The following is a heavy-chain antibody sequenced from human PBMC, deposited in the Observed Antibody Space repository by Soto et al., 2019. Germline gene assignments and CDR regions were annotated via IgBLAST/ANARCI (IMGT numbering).Heavy chain of an antibody. CDR3: ARGGTFAYDTSGYSVY. Sequence: ASVKVSCKTSGYTFSAYYMHWVRQAPGQGLEWMGWINPKSGGTLYAQKFQGRVTMTRDTSISTAYMELSRLRSDDTTVYYCARGGTFAYDTSGYSVYWGQGTLVTVSS. CDR2: INPKSGGT. J-gene: IGHJ4*02. CDR1: GYTFSAYY. V-gene: IGHV1-2*02. D-gene: IGHD3-22*01.